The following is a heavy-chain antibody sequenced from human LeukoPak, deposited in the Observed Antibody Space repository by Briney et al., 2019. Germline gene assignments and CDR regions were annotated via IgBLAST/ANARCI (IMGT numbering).Heavy chain of an antibody. V-gene: IGHV1-8*03. CDR3: ARTTSLTASGYDY. D-gene: IGHD4-17*01. CDR1: VYTFTNYH. CDR2: INPNTGDR. Sequence: ASLTVSFTSSVYTFTNYHINWVRQAPGQGLEWMGWINPNTGDRGYAQKFQGRVSITSDTSISTAYMELGSPRSEDTAVYFCARTTSLTASGYDYWGQGTLVTVSS. J-gene: IGHJ4*02.